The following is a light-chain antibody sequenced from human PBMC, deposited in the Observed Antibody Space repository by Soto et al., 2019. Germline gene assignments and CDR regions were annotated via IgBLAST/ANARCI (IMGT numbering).Light chain of an antibody. CDR3: QQYDNWPRT. Sequence: EIVMTQSPATLSVSPGKRATLSCRASQRVSSKIACYQLKPGQAPRLLMYGASTRATGIPARFSGSGSGTEFTLTISSLQSEDFAVYYCQQYDNWPRTFGQGTKVEIK. CDR2: GAS. V-gene: IGKV3-15*01. J-gene: IGKJ1*01. CDR1: QRVSSK.